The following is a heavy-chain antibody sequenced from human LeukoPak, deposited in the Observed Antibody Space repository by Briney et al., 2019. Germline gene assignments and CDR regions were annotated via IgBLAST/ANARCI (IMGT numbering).Heavy chain of an antibody. CDR2: IYHSGST. J-gene: IGHJ3*02. Sequence: PSETLSLTCTVSGGSVSSGSYYWSWIRQPPGKGLEWIGYIYHSGSTNYNPSLKSRVTISVDTSKNQFSLKLSSVTAADTAVYYCASRRVYYDSSGYYRNAFDIWGQGTMVTVSS. CDR3: ASRRVYYDSSGYYRNAFDI. D-gene: IGHD3-22*01. V-gene: IGHV4-61*01. CDR1: GGSVSSGSYY.